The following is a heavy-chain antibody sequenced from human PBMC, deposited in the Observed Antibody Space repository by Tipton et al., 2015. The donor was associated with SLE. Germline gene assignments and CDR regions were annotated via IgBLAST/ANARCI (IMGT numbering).Heavy chain of an antibody. D-gene: IGHD5-12*01. CDR3: ATSGYDFLSWFDA. Sequence: TLSLTCTVSGGSISSHYWSWIRQPPGKRLEWIGHVHSSGSTFYNPSLKSRVSISMDTSKNQVSLRMTSVTAADAAVYYCATSGYDFLSWFDAWGQGTPVTVSS. V-gene: IGHV4-59*11. CDR2: VHSSGST. J-gene: IGHJ5*02. CDR1: GGSISSHY.